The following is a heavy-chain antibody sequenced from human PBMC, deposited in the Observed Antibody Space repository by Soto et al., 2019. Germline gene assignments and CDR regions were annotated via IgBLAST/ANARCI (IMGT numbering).Heavy chain of an antibody. CDR1: GFTFGTYA. D-gene: IGHD3-9*01. CDR2: IYCDGGNR. CDR3: ATPLYDILTGYYGPSTIDY. Sequence: GGSLRLSCAASGFTFGTYAMHWVRQAPGKGLEWVAVIYCDGGNRYYGDSVKGRFTISRDNSKNTLYLQMNSLRAEDTAVYYCATPLYDILTGYYGPSTIDYWGQGTLVTVSS. V-gene: IGHV3-33*01. J-gene: IGHJ4*02.